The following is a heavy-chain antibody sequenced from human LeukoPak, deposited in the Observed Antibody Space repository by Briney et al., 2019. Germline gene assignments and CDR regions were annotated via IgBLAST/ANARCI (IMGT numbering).Heavy chain of an antibody. CDR1: GGSISSSSYY. CDR3: ASIVGATPDYFDN. CDR2: IYYSGST. Sequence: SETLSLTCTVSGGSISSSSYYWGWIRQPPGKGLEWIGSIYYSGSTYYNPSLKSRVTISVDKSKNQFSLNLSSVTAADTAVYYCASIVGATPDYFDNWGQGTLVTVSS. V-gene: IGHV4-39*07. J-gene: IGHJ4*02. D-gene: IGHD1-26*01.